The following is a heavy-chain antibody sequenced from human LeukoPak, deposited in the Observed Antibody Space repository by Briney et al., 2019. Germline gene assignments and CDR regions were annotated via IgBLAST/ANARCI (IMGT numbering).Heavy chain of an antibody. CDR2: ISYDGSNK. Sequence: GGSLRLSCAASGFTFSSYGMHWVRQAPGKGLEWVAVISYDGSNKYYADSVKGRFTISRDNSKNTLYLQMNSLRAEDTAVYYCAKDAVGGSGWYYFDYWGQGTLVTVSS. D-gene: IGHD6-19*01. V-gene: IGHV3-30*18. CDR1: GFTFSSYG. J-gene: IGHJ4*02. CDR3: AKDAVGGSGWYYFDY.